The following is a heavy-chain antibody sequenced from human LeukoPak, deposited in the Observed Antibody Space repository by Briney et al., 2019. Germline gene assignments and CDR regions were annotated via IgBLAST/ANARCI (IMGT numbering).Heavy chain of an antibody. CDR1: GYTFTTSG. D-gene: IGHD2-2*01. CDR3: ARDAVPAAHGAFDI. V-gene: IGHV1-18*01. Sequence: ASVKVSCKASGYTFTTSGISWVRQAPGQGLEWMGWINPYNGDTNHAQKLQGRVTMTTDTSTSTAYMELRSLRSDDTAVYYCARDAVPAAHGAFDIWGQGTMVTVSS. CDR2: INPYNGDT. J-gene: IGHJ3*02.